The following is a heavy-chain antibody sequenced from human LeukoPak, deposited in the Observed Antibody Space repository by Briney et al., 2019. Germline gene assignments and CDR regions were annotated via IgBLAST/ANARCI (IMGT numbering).Heavy chain of an antibody. D-gene: IGHD2-15*01. V-gene: IGHV4-59*01. CDR2: ISYSGST. CDR1: GGSISPYY. J-gene: IGHJ6*02. Sequence: SETLSLTCTVSGGSISPYYWSWLRQPPGKGLEWIGYISYSGSTKNNPSLKSRVTISVDTSKNQFSLKPTSVTAADTAVYYCARDPTPRYCSGGSCYTHYGMDVWGQGTTVTVSS. CDR3: ARDPTPRYCSGGSCYTHYGMDV.